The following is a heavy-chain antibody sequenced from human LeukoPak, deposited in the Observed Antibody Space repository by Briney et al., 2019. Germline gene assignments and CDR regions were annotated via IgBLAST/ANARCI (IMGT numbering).Heavy chain of an antibody. CDR3: TRSVFPYYFDC. J-gene: IGHJ4*02. CDR2: TNNDGSST. V-gene: IGHV3-74*01. CDR1: RFTFSNYW. D-gene: IGHD3-10*02. Sequence: GSLRLFCVASRFTFSNYWINWVRPAPGKGLVWVSRTNNDGSSTTYADFVKGRFTSSRDNAKNTLYLQMDSLRAEDTAVYYCTRSVFPYYFDCWGQGTLVTVSS.